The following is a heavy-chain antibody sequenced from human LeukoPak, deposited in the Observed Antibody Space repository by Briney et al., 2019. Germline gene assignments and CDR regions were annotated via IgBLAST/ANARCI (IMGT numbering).Heavy chain of an antibody. D-gene: IGHD4-17*01. CDR1: GGSISSYY. CDR2: IYYSGST. V-gene: IGHV4-59*01. Sequence: WETLSLTCTVSGGSISSYYWSWIRQPPGKGLEWIGYIYYSGSTNYNPSLKSRVTISVDTSKNQFSLKLSSVTAADTAVYYCARGGGYGDYVVRAPGLDYWGQGTLVTVSS. J-gene: IGHJ4*02. CDR3: ARGGGYGDYVVRAPGLDY.